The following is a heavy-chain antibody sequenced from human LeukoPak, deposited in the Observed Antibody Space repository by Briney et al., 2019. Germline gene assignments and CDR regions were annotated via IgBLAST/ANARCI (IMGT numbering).Heavy chain of an antibody. V-gene: IGHV5-51*01. CDR2: IYPGDSDT. CDR3: ARHGGIVATNLLPKDYYYYMDV. J-gene: IGHJ6*03. CDR1: GYSFTSYW. D-gene: IGHD5-12*01. Sequence: GESLKISCKGSGYSFTSYWVGWVRQMPGKGLEWMGIIYPGDSDTRYSPSFQGQVTISADKSISTAYLQWSSLKASDTAMYYCARHGGIVATNLLPKDYYYYMDVWGKGTTVTVSS.